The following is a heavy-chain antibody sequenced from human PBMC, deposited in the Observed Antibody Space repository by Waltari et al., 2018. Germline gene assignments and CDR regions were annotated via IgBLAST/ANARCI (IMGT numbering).Heavy chain of an antibody. V-gene: IGHV1-46*01. CDR1: GYTFTSYH. D-gene: IGHD3-10*01. Sequence: QVQLVQSGAEVKKPGASVKLSCKASGYTFTSYHIHWVRQAPGQGLEWLGTINPATDRATYAQSFQGRVTMTRDTSTSTFYMELSSLRSEDTAVYYCARVASMVRAYYFWGQGTLVTVSS. J-gene: IGHJ4*02. CDR2: INPATDRA. CDR3: ARVASMVRAYYF.